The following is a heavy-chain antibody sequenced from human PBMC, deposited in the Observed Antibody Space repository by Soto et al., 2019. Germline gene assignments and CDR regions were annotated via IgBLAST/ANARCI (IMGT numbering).Heavy chain of an antibody. V-gene: IGHV3-30*03. CDR2: TRFDGINK. Sequence: PGGSLRLSCAASGFIFSTFSIHWVRQAPGKGLEWVAVTRFDGINKYNADSVKGRFTISRDASKKTVYLQMNSLTTEDTAVYFCARETDGMDVWGQGTTVTVSS. J-gene: IGHJ6*02. CDR3: ARETDGMDV. CDR1: GFIFSTFS.